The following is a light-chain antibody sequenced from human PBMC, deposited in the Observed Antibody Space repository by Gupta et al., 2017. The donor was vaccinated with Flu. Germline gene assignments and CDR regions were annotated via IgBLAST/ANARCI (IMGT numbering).Light chain of an antibody. CDR2: DAS. CDR1: QSVEDY. Sequence: GESATLSCRASQSVEDYLAWYQQKPGQAPRLLIYDASNRATGIPARFSGSGSGTDFTLTISSLEPEDFAVYFCHQRTNWPGTFGQGTKVEV. J-gene: IGKJ1*01. CDR3: HQRTNWPGT. V-gene: IGKV3-11*01.